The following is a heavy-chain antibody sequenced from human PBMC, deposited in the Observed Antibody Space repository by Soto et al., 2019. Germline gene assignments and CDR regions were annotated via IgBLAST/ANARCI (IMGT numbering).Heavy chain of an antibody. CDR1: GFTFSSYS. D-gene: IGHD3-16*02. CDR3: ARDVITFGGVIVSPLDY. V-gene: IGHV3-21*01. Sequence: GGSLRLSCAASGFTFSSYSMNWVRQAPGKGLEWVSSISSSSSYIYYADSVKGRFTISRDNAKNSRYLQMNSLRAEDTAVYYCARDVITFGGVIVSPLDYWGQGTLVTVSS. J-gene: IGHJ4*02. CDR2: ISSSSSYI.